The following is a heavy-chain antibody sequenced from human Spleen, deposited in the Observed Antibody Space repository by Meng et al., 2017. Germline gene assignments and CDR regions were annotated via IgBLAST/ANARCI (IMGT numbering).Heavy chain of an antibody. Sequence: QVRLQQPGPGLVEASQPRSPPMATSGESVSSNSAAWNWIRQSPSRGLEWLGRTYYRSKWYNDYAVSVKSRITINPDTSKNQFSLQLNSVTPEDTAVYYCARVGDYADAFDIWGQGTMVTVSS. J-gene: IGHJ3*02. CDR2: TYYRSKWYN. V-gene: IGHV6-1*01. D-gene: IGHD4-17*01. CDR1: GESVSSNSAA. CDR3: ARVGDYADAFDI.